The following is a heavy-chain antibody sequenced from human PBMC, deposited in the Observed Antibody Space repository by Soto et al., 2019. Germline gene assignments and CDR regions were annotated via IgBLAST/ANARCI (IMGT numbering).Heavy chain of an antibody. CDR2: IYSGGST. V-gene: IGHV3-66*04. J-gene: IGHJ4*02. CDR3: AIHTKLGELFKG. CDR1: GFTVSSNY. D-gene: IGHD3-10*01. Sequence: EVQLVESGGGLVQPGGSLILSCAASGFTVSSNYMSWVRQAPGKGLEWVSVIYSGGSTYYADSVKGRFPISRDNSKNTLYLQMNILRAEDTAVYYCAIHTKLGELFKGWGQGTLVTVSS.